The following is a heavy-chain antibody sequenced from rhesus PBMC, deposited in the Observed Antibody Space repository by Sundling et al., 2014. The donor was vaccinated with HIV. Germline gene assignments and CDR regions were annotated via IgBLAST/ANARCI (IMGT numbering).Heavy chain of an antibody. V-gene: IGHV4-173*01. CDR1: GASISSYW. CDR3: ASKRERVGYYPNYGLDS. Sequence: QVQLQESGPGLVKPSETLSLTCTVSGASISSYWWSWIRQPPGKGLEWIGRISGSIGNTDYNPSLKNRVTISPDTSKNQISLKLTSLTAADTAMYFCASKRERVGYYPNYGLDSWGQGVSSPSLQ. D-gene: IGHD3-3*01. CDR2: ISGSIGNT. J-gene: IGHJ6*01.